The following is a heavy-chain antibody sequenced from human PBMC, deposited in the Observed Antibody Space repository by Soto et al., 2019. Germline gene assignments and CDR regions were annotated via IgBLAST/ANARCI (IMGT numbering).Heavy chain of an antibody. CDR3: ARDPGRDGYTSRVGYFDY. CDR1: GFTFSSYS. J-gene: IGHJ4*02. CDR2: ISSSSSTI. Sequence: VQLVESGGGLVQPGGSLRLSCAASGFTFSSYSMNWVRQAPGKGLEWVSYISSSSSTIYYADSVKGRFTISRDNAKNSLYLQMNSLRDEDTAVYYCARDPGRDGYTSRVGYFDYWGQGTLVTVSS. V-gene: IGHV3-48*02. D-gene: IGHD5-12*01.